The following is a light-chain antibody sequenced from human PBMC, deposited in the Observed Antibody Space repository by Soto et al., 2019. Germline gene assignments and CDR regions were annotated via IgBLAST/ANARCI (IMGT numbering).Light chain of an antibody. CDR3: SSYTSSSTYV. J-gene: IGLJ1*01. Sequence: QSALTQPPSVSGSPGQSVTISCTGTSSDVGNYNRVSWYQQPPGTAPKVIIYEVSNRPSGVPDRFSGSKSGNTASQTISGLQAEDEADYYCSSYTSSSTYVFGTGTKVTVL. CDR1: SSDVGNYNR. CDR2: EVS. V-gene: IGLV2-18*02.